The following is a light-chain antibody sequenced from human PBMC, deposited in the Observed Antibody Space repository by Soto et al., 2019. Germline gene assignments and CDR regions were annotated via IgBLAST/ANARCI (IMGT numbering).Light chain of an antibody. CDR1: QSVSSSY. Sequence: EIGLTQSPGTLSLSPGERATLSCRASQSVSSSYLAWYQQKPGQAPRLLIYGASSRATGIPDRFSGSGSGTEFTLTISRMEPEDFAVYYCQQYGSSPWTFSQGPKVEIK. V-gene: IGKV3-20*01. CDR2: GAS. CDR3: QQYGSSPWT. J-gene: IGKJ1*01.